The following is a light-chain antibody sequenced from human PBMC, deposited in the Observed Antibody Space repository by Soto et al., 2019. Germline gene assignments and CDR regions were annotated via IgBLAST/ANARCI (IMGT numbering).Light chain of an antibody. CDR2: TAS. CDR3: QKYDSVPWS. J-gene: IGKJ1*01. V-gene: IGKV1-27*01. CDR1: QGIGNS. Sequence: DIQMTQSPSSLSASVGDRVTITCRARQGIGNSLAWYQQKPGKVPKVLIYTASTLHSGVPSRFSGSGSGPDFTLTINSLQPEDVATYFCQKYDSVPWSFGQGTRVEI.